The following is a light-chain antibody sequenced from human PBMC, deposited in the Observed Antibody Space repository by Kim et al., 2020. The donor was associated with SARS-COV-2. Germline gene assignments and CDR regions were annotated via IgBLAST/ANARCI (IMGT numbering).Light chain of an antibody. CDR3: QQYYSIPRT. CDR1: HSVLHSSNNKNY. CDR2: WAS. V-gene: IGKV4-1*01. J-gene: IGKJ1*01. Sequence: ATINYKSSHSVLHSSNNKNYVAWYQQKPGQPPKLLIYWASTRESGVPDRFSGSGSGTDFTLTISSLQAEDVAVYYCQQYYSIPRTFGQGTKVDIK.